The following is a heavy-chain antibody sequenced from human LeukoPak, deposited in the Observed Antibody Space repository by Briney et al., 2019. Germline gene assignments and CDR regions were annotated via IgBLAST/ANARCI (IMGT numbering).Heavy chain of an antibody. D-gene: IGHD3-3*02. CDR2: LSSGGTKT. V-gene: IGHV3-23*01. CDR3: AKDIEHFDP. J-gene: IGHJ5*02. Sequence: GGSLRLSCAASGFTFRNFAMSWVRQAPGKGLEWVSGLSSGGTKTFYAVSVKGRFTISRDDSNSMLFLQMDGLRVEDTARYYCAKDIEHFDPWGQGTLVTVSS. CDR1: GFTFRNFA.